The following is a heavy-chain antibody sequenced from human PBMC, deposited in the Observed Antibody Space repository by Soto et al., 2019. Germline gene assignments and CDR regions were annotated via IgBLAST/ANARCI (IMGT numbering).Heavy chain of an antibody. CDR2: IYYSGST. D-gene: IGHD3-3*01. Sequence: PSETLSLTCAVYGGSFSGYYWSWIRQPPGKGLEWIGYIYYSGSTYYNPSLKSRVTISVDTSKNQFSLKLSSVTAADTAVYYCARERTFFGVVTPNWFDPWGQGTLVTVSS. CDR3: ARERTFFGVVTPNWFDP. V-gene: IGHV4-30-4*01. CDR1: GGSFSGYY. J-gene: IGHJ5*02.